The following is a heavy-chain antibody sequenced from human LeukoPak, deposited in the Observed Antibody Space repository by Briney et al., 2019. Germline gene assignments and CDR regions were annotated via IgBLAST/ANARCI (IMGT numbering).Heavy chain of an antibody. D-gene: IGHD3/OR15-3a*01. CDR3: ARVGTGGFDY. CDR2: IKQDGSEK. V-gene: IGHV3-7*03. CDR1: GFTFSSYW. J-gene: IGHJ4*02. Sequence: PGGSLRLSCAASGFTFSSYWMNWVRQAPGKGLEWVANIKQDGSEKYYVDSVKGRFTISRDDAKNSLYLHMNTLRVEDTAVYYCARVGTGGFDYWGQGTLVTVSS.